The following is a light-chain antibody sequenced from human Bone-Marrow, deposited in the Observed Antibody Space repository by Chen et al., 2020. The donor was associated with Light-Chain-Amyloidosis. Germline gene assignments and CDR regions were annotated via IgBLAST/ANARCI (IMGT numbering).Light chain of an antibody. CDR1: SSNIGAGYD. CDR3: QSYDSSLSGWV. Sequence: QSVLTQPPSVSGAPGQRVTISCTGSSSNIGAGYDVNWYQQLPGTAPKLLSYGNSNRPSGVPDRFSGSKSGTSASLAITGLQAEDEADYYCQSYDSSLSGWVFGGGTKLTVL. J-gene: IGLJ3*02. V-gene: IGLV1-40*01. CDR2: GNS.